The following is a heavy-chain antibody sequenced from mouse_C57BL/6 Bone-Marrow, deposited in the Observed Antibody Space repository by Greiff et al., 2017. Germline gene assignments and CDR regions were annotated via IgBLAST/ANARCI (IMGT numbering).Heavy chain of an antibody. D-gene: IGHD4-1*01. CDR3: ARSANSYYCDD. V-gene: IGHV1-81*01. J-gene: IGHJ2*01. CDR1: GYTFTSYG. Sequence: VKVVESGAELARPGASVKLSCKASGYTFTSYGISWVKQRPGQGLEWIGEIYPRSGNTYYNEQFKGKATLTADKSSSTAYMELSSLTSEDSAVYFCARSANSYYCDDWGQGTTLTVAS. CDR2: IYPRSGNT.